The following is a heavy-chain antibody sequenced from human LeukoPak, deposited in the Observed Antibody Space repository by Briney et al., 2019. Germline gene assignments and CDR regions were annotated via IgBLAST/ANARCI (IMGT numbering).Heavy chain of an antibody. D-gene: IGHD1-1*01. CDR1: GGSFSGYY. V-gene: IGHV4-59*10. Sequence: PSETLSLTCAVYGGSFSGYYWSWIRQPPGKGLEWIGRIYTSGSTNYNPSLKSRVTISVDTSKNQFSLKLSSVTAADTAVYYCAREETLEDDNWFDPWGQGTLVTVSS. CDR2: IYTSGST. CDR3: AREETLEDDNWFDP. J-gene: IGHJ5*02.